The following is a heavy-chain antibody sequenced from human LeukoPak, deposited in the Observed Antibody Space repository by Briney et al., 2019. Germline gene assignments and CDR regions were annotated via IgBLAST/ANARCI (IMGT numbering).Heavy chain of an antibody. CDR1: GGSISSGSYY. D-gene: IGHD3-9*01. CDR3: ARDKVLRYFDWLRGDAFDI. J-gene: IGHJ3*02. CDR2: IYTSGST. V-gene: IGHV4-61*02. Sequence: SETLSLTCTVSGGSISSGSYYWSWIRQPAGKGLEWIGRIYTSGSTNYNPSLKSRVTISVDTSKNQFSLKLSSVTAADTAVYYCARDKVLRYFDWLRGDAFDIWGQGTMVNVSS.